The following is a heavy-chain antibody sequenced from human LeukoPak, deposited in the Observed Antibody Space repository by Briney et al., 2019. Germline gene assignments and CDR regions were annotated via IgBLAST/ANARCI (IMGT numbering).Heavy chain of an antibody. CDR1: GGTFSSYA. V-gene: IGHV1-69*05. D-gene: IGHD3-3*01. Sequence: GASVKVSCKASGGTFSSYAISWVRQAPGQGLEWMGRIIPIFGTANYAKKFQGRVTITTDESTSTAYMELSSLRSEDTAVYYCARDPYDFWSGYHPYNWFDPWGQGTLVTVSS. CDR2: IIPIFGTA. J-gene: IGHJ5*02. CDR3: ARDPYDFWSGYHPYNWFDP.